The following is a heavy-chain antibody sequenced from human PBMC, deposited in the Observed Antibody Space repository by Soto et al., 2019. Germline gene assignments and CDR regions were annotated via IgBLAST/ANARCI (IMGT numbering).Heavy chain of an antibody. J-gene: IGHJ4*02. Sequence: QITLQESGPTLVKPTQTLTLTCTFSGFSFTTAGVAVGWIRQTTGGALEWLTLIYYNDDRRFSPSLKTRLTITGETSKNQVVLSLTNVDPGDTATYFCAHSDGGYEIIYFDFWGQGIPVTVSS. CDR1: GFSFTTAGVA. CDR2: IYYNDDR. V-gene: IGHV2-5*01. D-gene: IGHD5-12*01. CDR3: AHSDGGYEIIYFDF.